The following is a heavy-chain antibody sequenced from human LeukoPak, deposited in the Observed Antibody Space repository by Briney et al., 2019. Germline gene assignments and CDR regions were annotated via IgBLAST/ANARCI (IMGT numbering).Heavy chain of an antibody. Sequence: GGSLRLSCAASGFIFSSYWMHWVRQAPGKGLVWVSRINPDGSSTTYADSVKGRFTISRDNAKNTLSLQMNSLRAEDTAVYYCARVGYNYGYDYWGQGTLVTVSS. CDR2: INPDGSST. V-gene: IGHV3-74*01. CDR1: GFIFSSYW. J-gene: IGHJ4*02. CDR3: ARVGYNYGYDY. D-gene: IGHD5-18*01.